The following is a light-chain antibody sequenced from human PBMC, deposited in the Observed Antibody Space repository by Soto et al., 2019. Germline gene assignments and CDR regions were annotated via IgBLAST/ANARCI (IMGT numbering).Light chain of an antibody. CDR1: ETITRY. V-gene: IGKV1-39*01. CDR3: QQSYSIPLT. Sequence: DIQMTQSPSSLSASGGETVIISCRASETITRYLNWYQSKPGKARRLLISGASSMQSGVPSKFSGSYYGTDFTLTISSLQPEDFATYYCQQSYSIPLTFGGGTKVDSK. CDR2: GAS. J-gene: IGKJ4*01.